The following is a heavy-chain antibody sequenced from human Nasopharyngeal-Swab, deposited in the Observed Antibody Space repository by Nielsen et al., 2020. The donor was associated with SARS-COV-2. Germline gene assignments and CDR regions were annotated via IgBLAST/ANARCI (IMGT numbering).Heavy chain of an antibody. Sequence: WIRQPPGKGLEWVANIKQDGSEKYYVDSVKGRFTISRDNAKNSLYLQMNSLRAEDTAVYYCARDQVDHPYDYVWGSYRYTYSDHWGQGTLVTVSS. D-gene: IGHD3-16*02. J-gene: IGHJ4*02. V-gene: IGHV3-7*01. CDR3: ARDQVDHPYDYVWGSYRYTYSDH. CDR2: IKQDGSEK.